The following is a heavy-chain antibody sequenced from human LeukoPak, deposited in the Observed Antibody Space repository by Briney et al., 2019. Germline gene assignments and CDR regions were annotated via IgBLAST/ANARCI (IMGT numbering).Heavy chain of an antibody. J-gene: IGHJ3*02. CDR1: GFTFSSYW. CDR3: ARESQIGAFDI. CDR2: INSDGSST. V-gene: IGHV3-74*01. Sequence: GGSLRLSCAASGFTFSSYWMHWVRHAPGKGLVWVSRINSDGSSTSYADSVKGRFTISRDNAKNTLYLQMNSLRAEDTAVYYCARESQIGAFDIWGQGTIVTVSS.